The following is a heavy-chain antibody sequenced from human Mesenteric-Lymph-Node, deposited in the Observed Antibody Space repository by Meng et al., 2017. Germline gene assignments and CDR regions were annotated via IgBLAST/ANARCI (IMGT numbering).Heavy chain of an antibody. J-gene: IGHJ4*02. V-gene: IGHV3-21*01. Sequence: GESLKISCAASGFTFSSYEMNWVRQAPGKGLEWVSSISSSSSYIYYADSVKGRFTISRDNAKNSLYLQMNSLRAEDTAVYYCASVPQDYDADYWGQGTLVTVSS. D-gene: IGHD4-17*01. CDR1: GFTFSSYE. CDR2: ISSSSSYI. CDR3: ASVPQDYDADY.